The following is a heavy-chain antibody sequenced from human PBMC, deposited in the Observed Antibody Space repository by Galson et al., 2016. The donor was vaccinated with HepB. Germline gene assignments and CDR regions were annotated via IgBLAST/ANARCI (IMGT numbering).Heavy chain of an antibody. CDR3: ARKYCGPTSCGTDY. CDR2: IWYDGSDK. V-gene: IGHV3-33*01. J-gene: IGHJ4*02. D-gene: IGHD2-2*01. CDR1: GFTFSHYG. Sequence: SLRLSCAASGFTFSHYGMHWVRQAPGKGLEWVAIIWYDGSDKYYADSVKGRFTISRDNSKNTPYLQMNSLRAEDTAVYYCARKYCGPTSCGTDYWGQGTPVTVSS.